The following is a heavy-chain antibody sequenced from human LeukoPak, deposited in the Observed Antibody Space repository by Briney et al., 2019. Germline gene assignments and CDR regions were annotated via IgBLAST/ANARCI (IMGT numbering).Heavy chain of an antibody. CDR2: IYYSGST. D-gene: IGHD1-26*01. CDR3: ARAFSGSYLDYYYGMDV. V-gene: IGHV4-59*01. CDR1: GGSISDYY. Sequence: SETLSLTCTVSGGSISDYYWSWIRQPPGKGLEWIAYIYYSGSTNSNPSLKSRVTISVDTSKNQFSLKLTSVTAADTAVYYCARAFSGSYLDYYYGMDVWGQGTTVTVSS. J-gene: IGHJ6*02.